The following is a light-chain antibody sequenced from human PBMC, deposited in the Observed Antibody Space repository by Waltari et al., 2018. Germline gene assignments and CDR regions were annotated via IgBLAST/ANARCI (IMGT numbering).Light chain of an antibody. J-gene: IGLJ3*02. CDR2: RDP. CDR3: ASWDVSLSGWP. Sequence: QSVLTQPPSASGTPGQTVIISCSRSSSDFGLDYIYWYQQLPGTAPKLLIYRDPGRPSGVPARFSASKSGASASLAISGLRSDDEAHYYCASWDVSLSGWPFGGGTKVTVL. CDR1: SSDFGLDY. V-gene: IGLV1-47*01.